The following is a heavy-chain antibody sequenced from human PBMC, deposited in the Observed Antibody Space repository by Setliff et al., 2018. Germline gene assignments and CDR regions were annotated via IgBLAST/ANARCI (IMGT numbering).Heavy chain of an antibody. CDR3: ARQLGRGFWTFDV. CDR1: GGSVSSGDYW. D-gene: IGHD3-3*01. CDR2: INAGGTT. V-gene: IGHV4-39*01. J-gene: IGHJ3*01. Sequence: PSETLSLTCTVSGGSVSSGDYWWAWIRQPPGKGPEWIGSINAGGTTYSSPSLKSRIALSVDTSKNQFSLKMKSATAADAALYSCARQLGRGFWTFDVWGQGTMVTVSS.